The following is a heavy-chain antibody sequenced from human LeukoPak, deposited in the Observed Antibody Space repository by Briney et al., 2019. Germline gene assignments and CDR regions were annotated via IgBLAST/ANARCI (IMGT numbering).Heavy chain of an antibody. D-gene: IGHD3-10*01. CDR1: GYTFTGYY. Sequence: ASVKVSCKASGYTFTGYYMHWVRRAPGQGLEWMGWSNPNSGGTNYAQKFQGRVTMTRDTSISTAYMELSRLRSDDTAVYYCASGSGSYRAFDIWGQGTMVTVSS. J-gene: IGHJ3*02. CDR3: ASGSGSYRAFDI. CDR2: SNPNSGGT. V-gene: IGHV1-2*02.